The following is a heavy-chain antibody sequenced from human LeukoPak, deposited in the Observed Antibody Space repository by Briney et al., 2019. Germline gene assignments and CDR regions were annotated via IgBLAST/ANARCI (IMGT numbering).Heavy chain of an antibody. V-gene: IGHV1-8*01. CDR3: ASTGAAVAY. D-gene: IGHD6-19*01. J-gene: IGHJ4*02. CDR2: TNPNSGNT. Sequence: GASVKVSCKASGYTFTSYDINWVRQATGQGLEWMGWTNPNSGNTGYAQKFQGRVTMTRNTSISTAYMELSSLSSEDTAVYYCASTGAAVAYWGQGTLVTVSS. CDR1: GYTFTSYD.